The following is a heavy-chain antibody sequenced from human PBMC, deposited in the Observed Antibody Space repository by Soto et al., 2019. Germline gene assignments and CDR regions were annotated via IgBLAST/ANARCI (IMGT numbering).Heavy chain of an antibody. CDR1: GFTFRSYS. CDR3: VKAQRSSSWYDYYYGMDV. J-gene: IGHJ6*02. CDR2: ISSNGGST. Sequence: GSLRLSCSVSGFTFRSYSMHWVRQAPGKGLEYVSAISSNGGSTYYADSVKGRFTISRDNSKNTLYLQMSSLRAEDTAVYYCVKAQRSSSWYDYYYGMDVWGQGTTVTVSS. D-gene: IGHD6-13*01. V-gene: IGHV3-64D*08.